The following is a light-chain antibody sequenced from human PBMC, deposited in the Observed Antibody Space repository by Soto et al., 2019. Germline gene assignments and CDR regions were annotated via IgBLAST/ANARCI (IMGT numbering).Light chain of an antibody. CDR1: QSLSSTY. CDR2: GAS. CDR3: QQYGSSPALT. Sequence: EIVLTQSPGTLSLSPGERATLFCRASQSLSSTYLAWYQQRPGQAPRLLIFGASNRATGIPDRFRGSGSGTDFTLTISRLEPGDFAVYYCQQYGSSPALTLAGGTKVDIK. J-gene: IGKJ4*01. V-gene: IGKV3-20*01.